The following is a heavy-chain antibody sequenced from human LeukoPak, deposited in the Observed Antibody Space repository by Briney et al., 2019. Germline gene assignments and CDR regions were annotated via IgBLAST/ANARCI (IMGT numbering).Heavy chain of an antibody. V-gene: IGHV3-23*01. Sequence: GGSLRLSCAASGFTFGNYAMSWVRQAPGKGLEWVSTITGNGAGTYYADSVKGRFTISRDNSKDTLYLQMNSLRAEDTAEYYCAKDFLTELYHVDYWGRGTLVTVSS. CDR2: ITGNGAGT. CDR1: GFTFGNYA. CDR3: AKDFLTELYHVDY. D-gene: IGHD2-8*01. J-gene: IGHJ4*02.